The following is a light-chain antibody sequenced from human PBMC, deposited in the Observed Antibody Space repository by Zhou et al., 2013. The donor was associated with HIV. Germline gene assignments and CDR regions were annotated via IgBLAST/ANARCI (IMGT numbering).Light chain of an antibody. V-gene: IGKV2D-29*01. Sequence: DIVMTQTPFSLAVTPGQSASMSCKSSQSLLYSDGKTYLYWYLQKPGQPPQLLIYEVSTRYSGVPDRFSGSGSGTDFTLKISRVEADDVGVYYCMQSKRLPPTFGPGTRVDIK. J-gene: IGKJ3*01. CDR1: QSLLYSDGKTY. CDR2: EVS. CDR3: MQSKRLPPT.